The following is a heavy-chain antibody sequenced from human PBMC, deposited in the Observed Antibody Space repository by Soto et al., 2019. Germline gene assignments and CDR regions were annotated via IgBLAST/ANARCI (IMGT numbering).Heavy chain of an antibody. Sequence: QVQLVESGGGVVQPGRSLRLSCAASGFTFSSYALHWVRPAPGKGLEWVAVISYDGSNKYYADSVKGRFTISRDNSKNTLYLQMNSLRAEDTAVYYCARGGRLRHFDYWGQGTLVTVSS. J-gene: IGHJ4*02. D-gene: IGHD5-12*01. CDR2: ISYDGSNK. V-gene: IGHV3-30-3*01. CDR1: GFTFSSYA. CDR3: ARGGRLRHFDY.